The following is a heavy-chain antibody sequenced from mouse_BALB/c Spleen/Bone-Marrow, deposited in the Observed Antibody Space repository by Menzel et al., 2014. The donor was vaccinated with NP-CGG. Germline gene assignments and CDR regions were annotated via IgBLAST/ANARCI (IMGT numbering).Heavy chain of an antibody. Sequence: VQLQQSGAEVARPGDSVKMSCKASGYTFTYYTMQWVKQRTGQGLEWIGYIKPSSGSANYNQNFKEKATLTADKSSCTAFMHLHALASEVSAVYCCARGGTRYYFDYWGQGTSLTVSS. CDR3: ARGGTRYYFDY. CDR1: GYTFTYYT. D-gene: IGHD3-3*01. J-gene: IGHJ2*02. V-gene: IGHV1-4*01. CDR2: IKPSSGSA.